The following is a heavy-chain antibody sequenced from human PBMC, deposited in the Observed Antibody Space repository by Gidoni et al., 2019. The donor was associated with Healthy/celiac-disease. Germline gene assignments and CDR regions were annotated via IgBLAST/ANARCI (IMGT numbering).Heavy chain of an antibody. CDR2: ISSSSSYI. J-gene: IGHJ4*02. D-gene: IGHD4-17*01. V-gene: IGHV3-21*01. CDR3: AGTVTPSHVGY. Sequence: EVQLVESGGGLVKPGGSLRLSCAASGFTFSSYSMNWVRQAPVKGLEWVSSISSSSSYIYYADSVKGRCTISRDNAKNSLYLQMNSLRAEDTAVYYCAGTVTPSHVGYWGQGTLVTVSS. CDR1: GFTFSSYS.